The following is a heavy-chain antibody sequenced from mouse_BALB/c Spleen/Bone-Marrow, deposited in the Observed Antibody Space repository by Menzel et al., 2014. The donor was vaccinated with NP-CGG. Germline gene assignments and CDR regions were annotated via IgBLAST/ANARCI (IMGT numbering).Heavy chain of an antibody. CDR1: GFDFSRFW. CDR2: INPDSSTI. Sequence: EVKVIESGGGLVQPGGSLKVPCAASGFDFSRFWMSWVRQAPGKGLEWIGEINPDSSTINYTPSLKDKFIISRDSAKNTLYLQMSKVRSEDTALYYCARRYGSSYRYWYFDVWGAGTTVTVSS. V-gene: IGHV4-1*02. CDR3: ARRYGSSYRYWYFDV. J-gene: IGHJ1*01. D-gene: IGHD1-1*01.